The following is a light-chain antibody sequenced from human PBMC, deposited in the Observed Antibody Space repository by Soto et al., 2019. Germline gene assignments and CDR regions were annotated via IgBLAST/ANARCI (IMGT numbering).Light chain of an antibody. J-gene: IGKJ4*01. CDR1: QSVSSN. CDR2: GAS. CDR3: QQYNNWPPLT. Sequence: EIVMTQSPATLSLSPCERSTLSCMASQSVSSNLAWYQQKPGQAPRLLIYGASTRATGIPARFSGSGSGTEFTLTISSLQSEDFAVYYCQQYNNWPPLTFGGGTKVDI. V-gene: IGKV3-15*01.